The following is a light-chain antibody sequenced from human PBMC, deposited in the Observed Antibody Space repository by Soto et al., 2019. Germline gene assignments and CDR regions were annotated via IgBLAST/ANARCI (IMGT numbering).Light chain of an antibody. J-gene: IGLJ3*02. V-gene: IGLV1-44*01. CDR3: AVWDDSLDGVV. Sequence: QSVLTQPPSASATPGQRVAISCFGRSSNIGINTVNWYRQLPGTAPKLIIHTDNQRPSGVPDRFSGSKSGTSASLAISALQSEDEADYYCAVWDDSLDGVVFGVGTKLTVL. CDR2: TDN. CDR1: SSNIGINT.